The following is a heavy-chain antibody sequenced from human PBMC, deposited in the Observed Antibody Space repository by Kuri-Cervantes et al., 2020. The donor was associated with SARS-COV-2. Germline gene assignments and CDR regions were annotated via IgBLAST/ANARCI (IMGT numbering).Heavy chain of an antibody. CDR2: ISTSSAYI. D-gene: IGHD6-13*01. V-gene: IGHV3-21*01. CDR1: GFTFSSYS. Sequence: GGSLRLSCAASGFTFSSYSMNWVRQAPGKGLEWVSYISTSSAYIYHGDSVKGRFIISRDNAKNSLYLQMNSLRAEDTAVYYCARVAAAGGLDYWGQGTLVTVSS. J-gene: IGHJ4*02. CDR3: ARVAAAGGLDY.